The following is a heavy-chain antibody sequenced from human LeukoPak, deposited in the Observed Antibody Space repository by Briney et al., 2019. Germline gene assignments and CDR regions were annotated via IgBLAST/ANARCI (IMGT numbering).Heavy chain of an antibody. J-gene: IGHJ5*02. CDR2: ISTSGHT. CDR3: ARGTRYCSGDSCQNWFNP. V-gene: IGHV4-4*07. D-gene: IGHD2-15*01. CDR1: GGSISSYY. Sequence: SETLSLTCTVSGGSISSYYWTWIRQPAGKGLEWIGRISTSGHTYYNPSLKSRLTMSVDTSKNQFSLKLSSVTAADTAVYYYARGTRYCSGDSCQNWFNPWGQGTLVTVSS.